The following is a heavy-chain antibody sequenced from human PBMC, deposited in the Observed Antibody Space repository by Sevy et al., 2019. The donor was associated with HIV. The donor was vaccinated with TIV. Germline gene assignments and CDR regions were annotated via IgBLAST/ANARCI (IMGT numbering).Heavy chain of an antibody. D-gene: IGHD4-4*01. V-gene: IGHV5-51*01. J-gene: IGHJ4*02. Sequence: GESLKISCKASGYKFTTYWIGWARQMPGKSLEWMGMIYPRDSDTRYSPSFQGQVTISADTSINTAYLQWSSLKASDTAMYFCARHVDMTTLIGGLYYFDSWGQETLVTVSS. CDR1: GYKFTTYW. CDR3: ARHVDMTTLIGGLYYFDS. CDR2: IYPRDSDT.